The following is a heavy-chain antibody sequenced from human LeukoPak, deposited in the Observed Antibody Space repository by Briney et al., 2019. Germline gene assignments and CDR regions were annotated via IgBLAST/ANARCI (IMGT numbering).Heavy chain of an antibody. D-gene: IGHD4-17*01. V-gene: IGHV3-30-3*01. Sequence: GRSLRLSCAASGFTFSSYAMHWVRQAPGKGLEWMASISYDGSNKYYADSLKGRFTISRDNSKKTLYLQMNSLRAEDSAVYYCAKDGDLYGHADYWGQGTLVTVSS. CDR2: ISYDGSNK. J-gene: IGHJ4*02. CDR1: GFTFSSYA. CDR3: AKDGDLYGHADY.